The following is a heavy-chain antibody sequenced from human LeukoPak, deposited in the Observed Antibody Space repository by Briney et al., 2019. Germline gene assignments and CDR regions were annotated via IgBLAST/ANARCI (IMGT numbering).Heavy chain of an antibody. CDR1: GFTFSSYA. Sequence: GGSLRLSCAASGFTFSSYAMSWVRQAPGKGLEWVSAISGSGGSTYYADSVKGRFTISRDNSKNTLYLQMNSLRAEDTAVYYCAKLSGYSSSWEYFQHWGQGTLVTVSS. CDR2: ISGSGGST. V-gene: IGHV3-23*01. CDR3: AKLSGYSSSWEYFQH. D-gene: IGHD6-13*01. J-gene: IGHJ1*01.